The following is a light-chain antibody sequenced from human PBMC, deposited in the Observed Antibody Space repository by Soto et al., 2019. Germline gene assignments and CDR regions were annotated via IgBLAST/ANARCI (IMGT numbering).Light chain of an antibody. CDR1: QSVSSN. Sequence: EIVMTQSPATLSVSPGERATLSCRASQSVSSNLAWYQQKPGQAPRLLIYGASTRATGIPARFSGSGSGTEFTLTISSLPSEDFAIYFCQPYNNWPPDRTFGQGTKVEIK. J-gene: IGKJ1*01. CDR3: QPYNNWPPDRT. V-gene: IGKV3-15*01. CDR2: GAS.